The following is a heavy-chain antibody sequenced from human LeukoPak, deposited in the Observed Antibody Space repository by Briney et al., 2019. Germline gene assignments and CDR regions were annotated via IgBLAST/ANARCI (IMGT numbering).Heavy chain of an antibody. CDR1: GFTFSSYS. V-gene: IGHV3-48*02. J-gene: IGHJ3*02. Sequence: GGSLRLSCAASGFTFSSYSMNWVRQAPGKGLEWVSYISSSSSTIYYADSVKGRFTISRDNAKNSLYLQMNSLRDEDTAVYYCTSRYCSTSNCYSFDNWGQGTMVTVPS. CDR3: TSRYCSTSNCYSFDN. CDR2: ISSSSSTI. D-gene: IGHD2-2*01.